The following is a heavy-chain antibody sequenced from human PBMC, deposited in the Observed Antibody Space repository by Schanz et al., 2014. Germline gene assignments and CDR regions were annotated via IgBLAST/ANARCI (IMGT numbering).Heavy chain of an antibody. J-gene: IGHJ4*02. CDR3: VPMSIAAH. V-gene: IGHV3-21*01. CDR1: GFTFSNYS. Sequence: EVQLVESGGGLVQPGGSLRLSCEASGFTFSNYSMNWVRQAPGKGLEWVSSISSTSSYIFYADSVKGRFTISRDNAKNSLYLQMNSLRAEDTAVYYCVPMSIAAHWGQGTLVTVSS. CDR2: ISSTSSYI. D-gene: IGHD6-6*01.